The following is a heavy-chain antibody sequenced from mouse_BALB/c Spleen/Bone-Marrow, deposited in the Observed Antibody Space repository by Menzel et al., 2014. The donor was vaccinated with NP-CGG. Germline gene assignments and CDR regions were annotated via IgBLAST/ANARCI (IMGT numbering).Heavy chain of an antibody. V-gene: IGHV14-3*02. CDR1: GFNIKDTY. D-gene: IGHD2-2*01. J-gene: IGHJ2*01. CDR2: IDPANDNT. CDR3: ASYVYGYYFDY. Sequence: EVQGVESGAELVKPGASVKLSCTASGFNIKDTYIHWVKQRPEQGLEWIGRIDPANDNTKYDPKFQGKATITADTSPSTAYLQLSSLTSEDTAVYYCASYVYGYYFDYWGQGTTLTVSS.